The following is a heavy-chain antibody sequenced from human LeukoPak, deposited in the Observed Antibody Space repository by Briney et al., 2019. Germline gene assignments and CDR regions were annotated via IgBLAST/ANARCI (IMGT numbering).Heavy chain of an antibody. CDR1: RGSISRDY. Sequence: SETLSLTCTVPRGSISRDYWSWIRQPPGKGLEWIGYIYYSGSTNYNASLKSRVTISVDTSKKQFSLKLSSVTAADTAVYYCARVGTYGSGSYLSWLDYWGQGTLVTVSS. CDR2: IYYSGST. J-gene: IGHJ4*02. CDR3: ARVGTYGSGSYLSWLDY. V-gene: IGHV4-59*01. D-gene: IGHD3-10*01.